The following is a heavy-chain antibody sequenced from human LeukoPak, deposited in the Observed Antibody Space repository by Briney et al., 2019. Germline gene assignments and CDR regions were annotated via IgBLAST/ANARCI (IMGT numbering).Heavy chain of an antibody. V-gene: IGHV3-11*03. D-gene: IGHD6-19*01. CDR1: GFTFGDDY. J-gene: IGHJ4*02. CDR3: ARSRGAGPGAYFDY. CDR2: ISNSGGYT. Sequence: GGSLRLSCAVSGFTFGDDYMSWIRQAPGQRLEWVSYISNSGGYTNYADSVAGRFTISRDNAENSLYLQMNSLRAEDTAVYYCARSRGAGPGAYFDYWGQGTLVTVTS.